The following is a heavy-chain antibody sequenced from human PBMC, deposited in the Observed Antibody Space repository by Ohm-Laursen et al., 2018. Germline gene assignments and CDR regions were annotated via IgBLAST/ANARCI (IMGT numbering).Heavy chain of an antibody. J-gene: IGHJ1*01. D-gene: IGHD4/OR15-4a*01. CDR2: VSWNGDST. V-gene: IGHV3-20*04. CDR3: ARVSNYPRKDFQH. CDR1: GFTFDDYG. Sequence: SLRPSCAASGFTFDDYGMSWVRQVPGKGLEWVSSVSWNGDSTGYADSVKGRFTISRDNARNSLYLQMNSLRADDTAVYYCARVSNYPRKDFQHWGQGTLVTVSS.